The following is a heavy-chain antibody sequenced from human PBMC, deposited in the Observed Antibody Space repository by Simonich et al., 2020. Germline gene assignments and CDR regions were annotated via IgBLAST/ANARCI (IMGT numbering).Heavy chain of an antibody. CDR2: SNPNRGST. D-gene: IGHD1-26*01. Sequence: QVQLVQSGAEVKKPGASVKVSCKASGYTFTGYYMHWVRQAPGKGLEWMGASNPNRGSTNYAQKVQGRVTMTRDTSISTAYMELSRLRSDDTAVYYCARDLRGSYYYYYYMDVWGKGTTVTVSS. CDR1: GYTFTGYY. J-gene: IGHJ6*03. V-gene: IGHV1-2*02. CDR3: ARDLRGSYYYYYYMDV.